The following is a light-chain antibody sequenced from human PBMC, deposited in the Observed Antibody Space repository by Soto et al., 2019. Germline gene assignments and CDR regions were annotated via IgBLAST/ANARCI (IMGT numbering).Light chain of an antibody. Sequence: EIVMTQSPATLSVSPGERATLSCRASQSVSSNLAWYQQKPGQAPRLLIYGASTRATGIPARFSGSGSGIAFTLTISSLQSEDFAVYYCQQYNNWPKTFGQGTKVEIK. CDR2: GAS. CDR1: QSVSSN. CDR3: QQYNNWPKT. V-gene: IGKV3-15*01. J-gene: IGKJ1*01.